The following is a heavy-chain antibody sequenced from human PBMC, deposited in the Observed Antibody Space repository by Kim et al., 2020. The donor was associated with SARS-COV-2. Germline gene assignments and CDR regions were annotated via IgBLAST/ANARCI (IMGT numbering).Heavy chain of an antibody. J-gene: IGHJ4*02. Sequence: PSLKSRVTISVDTSKNQFSLKLSSVTAADTAVYYCARAGAIAAGRPIDYWGQGTLVTVSS. V-gene: IGHV4-34*01. CDR3: ARAGAIAAGRPIDY. D-gene: IGHD6-13*01.